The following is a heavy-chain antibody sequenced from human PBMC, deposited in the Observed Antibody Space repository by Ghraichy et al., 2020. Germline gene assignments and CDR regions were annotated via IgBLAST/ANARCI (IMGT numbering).Heavy chain of an antibody. Sequence: SETLSLTCAVSGGSISSGGYSWSWIRQPPGKGLEWIGYIYHSGSTYYNPSLKSRVTISVDRSKNQFSLKLSPVTAADTAVYYCARDHDDSSGYYLDYWGQGTLVTVSS. CDR2: IYHSGST. D-gene: IGHD3-22*01. V-gene: IGHV4-30-2*01. CDR3: ARDHDDSSGYYLDY. J-gene: IGHJ4*02. CDR1: GGSISSGGYS.